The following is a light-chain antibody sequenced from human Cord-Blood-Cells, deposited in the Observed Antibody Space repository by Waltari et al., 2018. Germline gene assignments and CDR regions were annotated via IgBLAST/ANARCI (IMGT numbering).Light chain of an antibody. CDR2: GAS. J-gene: IGKJ2*01. V-gene: IGKV3-20*01. Sequence: EIVLTQSPGTLSLSPGERATLSCRASQRVSSSYLAWYQQKPGQAPRLLIYGASSRATGIPDRFSGSGSGTDFTLTISRLEPEDFAAYYCQQYGSSPYTFGQGTKLEIK. CDR1: QRVSSSY. CDR3: QQYGSSPYT.